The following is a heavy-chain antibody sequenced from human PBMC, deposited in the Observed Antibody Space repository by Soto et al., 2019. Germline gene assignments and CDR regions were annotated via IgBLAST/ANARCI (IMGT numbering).Heavy chain of an antibody. D-gene: IGHD3-10*01. CDR2: MNPNSGNT. Sequence: QVQLVQSGAEVKKPGASVKVSCKASGYTFTSYDINWVRQATGHGLEWMGWMNPNSGNTGYAQKFQGRVTMTTNTSMSTAYMELSSLRSEDTAVYYCARGINYYDSGDDAFDIWGQGTMVTVSS. J-gene: IGHJ3*02. CDR1: GYTFTSYD. CDR3: ARGINYYDSGDDAFDI. V-gene: IGHV1-8*01.